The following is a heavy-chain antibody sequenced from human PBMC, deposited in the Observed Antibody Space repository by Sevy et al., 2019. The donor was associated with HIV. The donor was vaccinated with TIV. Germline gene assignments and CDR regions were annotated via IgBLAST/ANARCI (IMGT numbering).Heavy chain of an antibody. CDR1: GFTFSSYG. J-gene: IGHJ4*02. CDR3: ARDKLPPVMVTMVRGALSYFFDY. D-gene: IGHD3-10*01. Sequence: GGSLRLSCAASGFTFSSYGMHWVRQAPDKGLEWVAVIWYDGTNKYYAASVKGRFTISRANSKNTRYLQMSSLRAEATAVYYCARDKLPPVMVTMVRGALSYFFDYWGQGTLVTVSS. V-gene: IGHV3-33*01. CDR2: IWYDGTNK.